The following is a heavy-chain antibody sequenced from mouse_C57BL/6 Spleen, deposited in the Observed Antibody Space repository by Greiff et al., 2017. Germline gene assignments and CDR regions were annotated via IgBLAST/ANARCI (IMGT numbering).Heavy chain of an antibody. J-gene: IGHJ3*01. D-gene: IGHD2-5*01. CDR2: IWSGGST. Sequence: VQGVESGPGLVQPSQSLSITCTVSGFSLTSYGVHWVRQSPGKGLEWLGVIWSGGSTDYNAAFISRLSISKDNSKSQVFFKMNSLQADDTAIYYCARNGYSNYVGVSFAYWGQGTLVTVSA. V-gene: IGHV2-2*01. CDR1: GFSLTSYG. CDR3: ARNGYSNYVGVSFAY.